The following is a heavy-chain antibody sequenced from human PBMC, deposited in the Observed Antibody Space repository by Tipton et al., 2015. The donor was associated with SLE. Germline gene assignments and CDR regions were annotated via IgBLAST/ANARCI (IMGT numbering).Heavy chain of an antibody. CDR2: IYYSGST. CDR1: GGSISTTDHY. Sequence: TLSLTCSVSGGSISTTDHYWGWIRQPPGKGLEWIGYIYYSGSTNYNPSLKSRVTISVDTSKNQFSLKLSSVTAADTAVYYCARLYCSGGSCYSHYYYGMDVWGQGTTVTVSS. J-gene: IGHJ6*02. CDR3: ARLYCSGGSCYSHYYYGMDV. V-gene: IGHV4-61*05. D-gene: IGHD2-15*01.